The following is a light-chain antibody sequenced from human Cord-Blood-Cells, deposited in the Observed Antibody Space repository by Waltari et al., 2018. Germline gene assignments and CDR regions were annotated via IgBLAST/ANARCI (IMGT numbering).Light chain of an antibody. V-gene: IGLV2-23*02. CDR2: EVS. CDR3: CSYAGSRV. CDR1: SSDVGSYNL. Sequence: QSALTQPASVSGSPGQSITISCTGTSSDVGSYNLFSWYQQHPGKAPKLMIYEVSKRPSGVSNRFSGSKSGNTASLTISGLQAEDEADYYCCSYAGSRVFGGGTKLT. J-gene: IGLJ3*02.